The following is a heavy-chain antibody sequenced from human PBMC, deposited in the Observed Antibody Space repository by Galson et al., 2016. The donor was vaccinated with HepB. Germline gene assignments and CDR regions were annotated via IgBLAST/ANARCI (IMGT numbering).Heavy chain of an antibody. Sequence: SVKVSCKASGHTFISYSVTWVRQAPGQGLEWMGWLNVYNGNTHYAQNLQGRVTMTTDTSTNTAYMELRSLRSDDTAVYYCATDQEGSGSVWFDPWGQGTLVTVSS. D-gene: IGHD3-10*01. CDR1: GHTFISYS. V-gene: IGHV1-18*04. CDR3: ATDQEGSGSVWFDP. CDR2: LNVYNGNT. J-gene: IGHJ5*02.